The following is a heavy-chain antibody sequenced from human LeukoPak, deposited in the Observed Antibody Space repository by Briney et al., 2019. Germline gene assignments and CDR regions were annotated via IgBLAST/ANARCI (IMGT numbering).Heavy chain of an antibody. J-gene: IGHJ6*02. D-gene: IGHD6-13*01. CDR2: IYSSGTT. V-gene: IGHV4-4*07. CDR1: GGSINNYY. CDR3: ARLGAAAGDTYYYYYGMDV. Sequence: PSETQSLTCTVSGGSINNYYWSWIRQPAGKGLEWIGRIYSSGTTNYNPSLNSRVTMSVDTSKNQFSLKLSSVTASDTAVYYCARLGAAAGDTYYYYYGMDVWGQGTTVTVSS.